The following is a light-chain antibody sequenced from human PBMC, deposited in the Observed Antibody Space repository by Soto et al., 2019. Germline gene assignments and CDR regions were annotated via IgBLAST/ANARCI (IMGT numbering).Light chain of an antibody. CDR1: SSNIGSNT. J-gene: IGLJ1*01. CDR3: AAWDDRLNGAP. V-gene: IGLV1-44*01. Sequence: QSVLTQPPSASGTPGQRVTMSCSGGSSNIGSNTVSWYQHLPGTAPQLLIYSDTQRASGVADRFSGSKSGTSASLAISGLQSDDEADYYCAAWDDRLNGAPFGTGTKVTVL. CDR2: SDT.